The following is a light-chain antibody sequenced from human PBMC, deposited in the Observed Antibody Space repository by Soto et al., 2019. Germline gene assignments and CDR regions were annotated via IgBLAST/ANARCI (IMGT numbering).Light chain of an antibody. CDR2: GAS. Sequence: IQMTQSPSSLSASVGDRVSITCRPSQGINNHLAWYQQKPGKVPELLIYGASTLQPGVPSRFSGSGSGTAFTLTISRLQPDDVATYYCQSYDLALGTFGPWTRLEIK. CDR1: QGINNH. V-gene: IGKV1-27*01. J-gene: IGKJ5*01. CDR3: QSYDLALGT.